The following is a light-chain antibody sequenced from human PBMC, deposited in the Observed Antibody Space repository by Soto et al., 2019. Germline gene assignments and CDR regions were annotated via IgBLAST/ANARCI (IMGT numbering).Light chain of an antibody. CDR3: QSYDGSNHPV. V-gene: IGLV6-57*02. J-gene: IGLJ2*01. Sequence: NFMLTQPHSVSESPGKTVTISCAGSSGSIATNYVQWYQQRPGSAPTTVIYEDHQRPSGVPDRFSGSIDSSSNSASLTISGLKTEDEADYYCQSYDGSNHPVFGGGTKLTVL. CDR2: EDH. CDR1: SGSIATNY.